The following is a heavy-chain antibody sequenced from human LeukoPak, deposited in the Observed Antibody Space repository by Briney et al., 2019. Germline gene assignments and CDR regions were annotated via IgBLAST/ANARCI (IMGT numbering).Heavy chain of an antibody. CDR1: GFTFSPLG. D-gene: IGHD6-19*01. CDR3: ARAYDSSGWYTYYFDY. Sequence: PGGSLRLSCAASGFTFSPLGMNWVRQAPGRGLEWVSYISSSSSYTNYADSVKGRFTISRDNAKNSLYLQMNSLRAEDTAVYYCARAYDSSGWYTYYFDYWGQGTLVTVSS. CDR2: ISSSSSYT. J-gene: IGHJ4*02. V-gene: IGHV3-11*05.